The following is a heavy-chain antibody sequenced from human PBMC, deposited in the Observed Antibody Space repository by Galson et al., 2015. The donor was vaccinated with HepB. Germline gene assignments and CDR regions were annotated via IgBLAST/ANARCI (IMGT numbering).Heavy chain of an antibody. CDR1: GFTVSNNY. CDR2: IYSGGST. CDR3: ARDASRGGFDV. Sequence: SLRLSCAASGFTVSNNYMSWVRQAPGKGLKWVSVIYSGGSTYYADSVKGRFTISRDNSKNTLYLQMNSLRAEDTAVYYCARDASRGGFDVWGQGTMVTVSS. J-gene: IGHJ3*01. V-gene: IGHV3-66*01. D-gene: IGHD2-2*01.